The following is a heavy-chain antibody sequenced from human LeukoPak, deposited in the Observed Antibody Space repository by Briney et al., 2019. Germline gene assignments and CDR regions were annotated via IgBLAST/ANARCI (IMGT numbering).Heavy chain of an antibody. J-gene: IGHJ4*02. Sequence: PGGSLRLSCAASGFTFSDSFMSWVRQAPGKGLEWVGRSRNKADTYTAAYAASVKCRFTISRDESKNSLYLQISSLETEDAAVYYCATSSWYRLAYWGQGSLVTVSS. CDR3: ATSSWYRLAY. CDR2: SRNKADTYTA. D-gene: IGHD6-13*01. V-gene: IGHV3-72*01. CDR1: GFTFSDSF.